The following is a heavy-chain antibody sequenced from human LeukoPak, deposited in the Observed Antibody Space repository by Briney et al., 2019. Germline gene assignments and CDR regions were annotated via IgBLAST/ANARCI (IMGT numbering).Heavy chain of an antibody. Sequence: SETLSLTCTVSGGTITTDYWSWIRQPPGKGLEWIGYVYYSGTTNYNPSLKSRVTISVDTSKNQFSLKLSSVTAADTAVYYCARETQGFLDIWGQGTMVTFSS. V-gene: IGHV4-59*12. J-gene: IGHJ3*02. CDR1: GGTITTDY. D-gene: IGHD2-15*01. CDR3: ARETQGFLDI. CDR2: VYYSGTT.